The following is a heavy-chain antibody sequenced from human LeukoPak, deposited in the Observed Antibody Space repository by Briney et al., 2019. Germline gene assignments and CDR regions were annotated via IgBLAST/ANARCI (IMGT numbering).Heavy chain of an antibody. CDR1: GFTFTSSA. J-gene: IGHJ6*03. D-gene: IGHD6-13*01. V-gene: IGHV1-58*01. CDR2: IVVGSGNT. Sequence: AASVKVSCKASGFTFTSSAVQWVRQARGQRLEWIGWIVVGSGNTNYAQKFQERVTITRDMSTSTAYMELSSLRSEDTAVYYCAADTEYSSSWSKYEYYYYYYMDVWGKGTTVTVSS. CDR3: AADTEYSSSWSKYEYYYYYYMDV.